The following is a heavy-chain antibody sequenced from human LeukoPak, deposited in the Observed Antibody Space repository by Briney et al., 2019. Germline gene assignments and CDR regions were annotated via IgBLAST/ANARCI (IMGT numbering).Heavy chain of an antibody. V-gene: IGHV3-7*01. CDR3: ARDWTTMITFEN. D-gene: IGHD4-17*01. CDR2: IKQDGSQK. Sequence: GGSLRLSCAVSGFTFSSYWMSWVRQAPGKGLEWVANIKQDGSQKYYVDSVKGRFTISRDNAKNSLYLQMNSLRAEDTAVYYCARDWTTMITFENWGQGTLVTVSS. J-gene: IGHJ4*02. CDR1: GFTFSSYW.